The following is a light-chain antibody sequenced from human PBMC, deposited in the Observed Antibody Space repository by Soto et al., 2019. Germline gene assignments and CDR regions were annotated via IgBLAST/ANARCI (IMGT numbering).Light chain of an antibody. CDR2: KAF. J-gene: IGKJ1*01. V-gene: IGKV1-5*03. CDR1: QSISSW. Sequence: DIQMTQSPSTLSASVGDRVTITCRASQSISSWLAWYQQKPGKAPNLLIYKAFSLQSGVPSRFRGSGSGTEFTLTISSLQPDDFATYYCQQYKSYPWTFGQGTKVEIK. CDR3: QQYKSYPWT.